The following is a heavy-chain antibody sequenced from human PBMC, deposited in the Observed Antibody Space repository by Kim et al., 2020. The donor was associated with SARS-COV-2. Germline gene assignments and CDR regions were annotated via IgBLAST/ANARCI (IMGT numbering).Heavy chain of an antibody. CDR2: IYYSGST. V-gene: IGHV4-59*01. Sequence: SETLSLTCTVSGGSISSYYWSWIRQPPGKGLEWIGYIYYSGSTNYNPSLKSRVTISVDTSKNQFSLKLSSVTAADTAVYYCARDSAWPLGGFDPWGQGTLVTISS. CDR1: GGSISSYY. J-gene: IGHJ5*02. CDR3: ARDSAWPLGGFDP.